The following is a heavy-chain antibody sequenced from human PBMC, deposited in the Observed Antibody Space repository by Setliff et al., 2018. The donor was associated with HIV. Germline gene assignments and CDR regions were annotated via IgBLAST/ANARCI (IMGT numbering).Heavy chain of an antibody. CDR3: ARGGTSSNWFCA. V-gene: IGHV4-34*01. CDR1: GGSFSGHS. J-gene: IGHJ5*02. CDR2: INRSGSA. Sequence: SETLSLTCAVYGGSFSGHSWTWIRQPPGKGLEWIGEINRSGSANYNRSLKSRVTMSLDTSKNQLSLKLTSVTAADTAVYYCARGGTSSNWFCAWGQGTLVTVSS. D-gene: IGHD2-2*01.